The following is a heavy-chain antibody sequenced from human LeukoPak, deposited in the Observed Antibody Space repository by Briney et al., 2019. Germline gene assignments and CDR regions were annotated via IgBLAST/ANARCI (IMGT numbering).Heavy chain of an antibody. CDR3: ARGPVIYYDSSGYYYAY. CDR2: INHSGST. D-gene: IGHD3-22*01. J-gene: IGHJ4*02. V-gene: IGHV4-38-2*02. Sequence: SETLSLTCTVSGYSISSGYYWGWIRQPPGKGLEWIGEINHSGSTNYNPSLKSRVTISVDTSKNQFSLKLSSVTAADTAVYYCARGPVIYYDSSGYYYAYWGQGTLVTVSS. CDR1: GYSISSGYY.